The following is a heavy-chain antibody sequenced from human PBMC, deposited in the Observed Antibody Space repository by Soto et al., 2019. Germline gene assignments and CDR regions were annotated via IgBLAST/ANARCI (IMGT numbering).Heavy chain of an antibody. Sequence: QVQLVESGEGVVQPGRSLRLSCAASGFTFSTYGMLWVRQAPGKGLEWVAIISNDGSYISYADSVKGRFTISRDNSKNTLYLQMNSLRGEDTAVYYCSKGPVEYWGQGTLVTVSS. CDR3: SKGPVEY. J-gene: IGHJ4*02. CDR1: GFTFSTYG. CDR2: ISNDGSYI. D-gene: IGHD6-6*01. V-gene: IGHV3-30*18.